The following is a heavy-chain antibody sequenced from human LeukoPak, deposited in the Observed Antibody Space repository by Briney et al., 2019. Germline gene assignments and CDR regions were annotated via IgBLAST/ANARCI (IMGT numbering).Heavy chain of an antibody. Sequence: ASVKVSCKASGYTFTSYDINWVRQATGQGLEWMGWMNPNSGNTGYAQKFQGRVTITRNTSISTAYMELSSLRSEDTAVYYCAREAYYYDSSGSNYYYYYHMDVWGKGTTVTVSS. V-gene: IGHV1-8*03. CDR2: MNPNSGNT. D-gene: IGHD3-22*01. J-gene: IGHJ6*03. CDR1: GYTFTSYD. CDR3: AREAYYYDSSGSNYYYYYHMDV.